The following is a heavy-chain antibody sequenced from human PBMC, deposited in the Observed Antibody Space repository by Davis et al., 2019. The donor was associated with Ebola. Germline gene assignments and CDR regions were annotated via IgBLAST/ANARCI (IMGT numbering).Heavy chain of an antibody. CDR2: ISGGNYYI. V-gene: IGHV3-21*01. CDR3: ARGAYGDYIVKAFDI. Sequence: GESLKISCAASGFVFRNYVMSWVRQAPGKGLEWVSSISGGNYYIYYADSLKGRFTISRDNAKNSLYLQMNSLRAEDTALYYCARGAYGDYIVKAFDIWGQGTMVTVSS. D-gene: IGHD4-17*01. CDR1: GFVFRNYV. J-gene: IGHJ3*02.